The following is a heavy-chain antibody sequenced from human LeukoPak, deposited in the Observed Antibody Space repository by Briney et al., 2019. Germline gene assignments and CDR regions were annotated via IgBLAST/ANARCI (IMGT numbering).Heavy chain of an antibody. CDR2: VYQTGNT. Sequence: SGTLSLTCAVSGASVSSDNWWTWVRQSPAQGLEWIGEVYQTGNTNYNPSLKSRVAISLDKSKNQFSLNLTSATAADTAIYYCAKEGKHCSFLSCPIEYWGRGVLVTVSS. J-gene: IGHJ4*02. V-gene: IGHV4-4*02. D-gene: IGHD2-2*01. CDR1: GASVSSDNW. CDR3: AKEGKHCSFLSCPIEY.